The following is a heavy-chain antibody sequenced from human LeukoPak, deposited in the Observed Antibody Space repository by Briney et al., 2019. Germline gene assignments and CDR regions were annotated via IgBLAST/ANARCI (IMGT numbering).Heavy chain of an antibody. CDR2: MNPNSGNT. CDR1: GYTFTSYD. D-gene: IGHD3-10*01. Sequence: ASVKVSCKASGYTFTSYDINWVRQATGQGLEWMGWMNPNSGNTGYAQKFQGRVTMTRNTSISTAYMELSSLGSEDTAVYYCARSGLPMVRGVIIKSYYYYGMDVWGQGTTVTVSS. CDR3: ARSGLPMVRGVIIKSYYYYGMDV. V-gene: IGHV1-8*01. J-gene: IGHJ6*02.